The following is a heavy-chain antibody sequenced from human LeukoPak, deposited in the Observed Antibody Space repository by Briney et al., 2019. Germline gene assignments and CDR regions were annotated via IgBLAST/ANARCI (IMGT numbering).Heavy chain of an antibody. CDR2: INNSGGNT. D-gene: IGHD1-1*01. CDR1: GFTFTNYG. Sequence: GGSLRLPCAASGFTFTNYGMNWVRQAPGKGLEWVSVINNSGGNTFYADSVKGRFIISRDNSKDTLYLQMSRLRAEDTAVYYCARSLKWNLVGFDYWGQGTLVTVSS. V-gene: IGHV3-23*01. J-gene: IGHJ4*02. CDR3: ARSLKWNLVGFDY.